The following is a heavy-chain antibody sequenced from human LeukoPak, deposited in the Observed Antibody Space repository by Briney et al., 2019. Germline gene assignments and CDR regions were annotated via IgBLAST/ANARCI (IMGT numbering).Heavy chain of an antibody. Sequence: GASLRLSCVASGFTFSNYAMSWVRQASGKGLEWVSAITGSGTNRYYADSLKGRFTTSRDNSKNTVFLQMNSLRHEDTAIYYCVIWGDYDVLTGYYVPDYWGQGTLVTVAS. CDR2: ITGSGTNR. J-gene: IGHJ4*02. V-gene: IGHV3-23*01. CDR1: GFTFSNYA. D-gene: IGHD3-9*01. CDR3: VIWGDYDVLTGYYVPDY.